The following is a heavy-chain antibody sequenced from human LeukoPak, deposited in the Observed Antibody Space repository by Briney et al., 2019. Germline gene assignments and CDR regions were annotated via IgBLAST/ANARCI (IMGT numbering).Heavy chain of an antibody. CDR3: AKSSGWGYYSYMDV. V-gene: IGHV3-9*03. CDR2: ISWNSGSI. CDR1: GFTFDDYA. J-gene: IGHJ6*03. D-gene: IGHD6-19*01. Sequence: GRSLRLSCAASGFTFDDYAMHWVRQAPGKGLEWVSGISWNSGSIGYADSVKGRFTISRDNAKNSLYLQMNSLRAEDMALYYCAKSSGWGYYSYMDVWGKGTTVTVSS.